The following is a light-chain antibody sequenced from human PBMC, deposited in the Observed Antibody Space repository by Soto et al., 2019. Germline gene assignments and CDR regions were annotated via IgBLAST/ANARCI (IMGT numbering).Light chain of an antibody. CDR1: HIVNKW. CDR2: DAS. CDR3: QQYNSYSPWT. Sequence: DIQMTQSPSTLSASVGDRFTITCRASHIVNKWLAWFQQKPGKVPKLLIFDASTLQTGVPSRFGGGGSGTEFTLTISGLQPDDFATYYCQQYNSYSPWTFGPGTKVDI. J-gene: IGKJ1*01. V-gene: IGKV1-5*01.